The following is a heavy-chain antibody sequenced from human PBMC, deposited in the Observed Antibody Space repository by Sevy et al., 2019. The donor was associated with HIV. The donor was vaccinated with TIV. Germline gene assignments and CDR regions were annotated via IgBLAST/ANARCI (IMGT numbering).Heavy chain of an antibody. D-gene: IGHD6-19*01. V-gene: IGHV4-61*01. CDR3: ARDSRGSGWSYGMDV. J-gene: IGHJ6*02. Sequence: SESLSLTCTVSGGSVSSGSYYWSWIRQPPGNGLEWIGYIYYSGSTNYNPSLKSRVTISVDTSKIQFSLKLSSVTAADAAVYYCARDSRGSGWSYGMDVWGQGTTVTVSS. CDR1: GGSVSSGSYY. CDR2: IYYSGST.